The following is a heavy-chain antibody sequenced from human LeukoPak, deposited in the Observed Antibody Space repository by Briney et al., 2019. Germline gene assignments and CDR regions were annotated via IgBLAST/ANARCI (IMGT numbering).Heavy chain of an antibody. D-gene: IGHD6-13*01. CDR3: AKAKLSLQLVRCFFC. V-gene: IGHV3-23*01. CDR2: ISDSGGTT. CDR1: GFAFSNYA. Sequence: GGSLRLSCAASGFAFSNYAMRWVRQAPGKGLEWVSGISDSGGTTYYADSVKGRFTISRDNSKNTLYLQMNSLRAEDTAVYYCAKAKLSLQLVRCFFCWGQGTLVTVSS. J-gene: IGHJ4*02.